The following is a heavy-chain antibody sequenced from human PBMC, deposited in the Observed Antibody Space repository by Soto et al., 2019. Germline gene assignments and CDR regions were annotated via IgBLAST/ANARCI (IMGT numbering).Heavy chain of an antibody. CDR3: ARDGGCSSTSCYTRNDMDV. CDR1: GGTFSSYA. D-gene: IGHD2-2*02. V-gene: IGHV1-69*06. CDR2: IIPIFGTA. J-gene: IGHJ6*02. Sequence: SVKVSCKASGGTFSSYAISWVRQAPGQGLEWMGGIIPIFGTANYAQKFQGRVTITADKSTSTAYMELSSLRSEDTAVYYCARDGGCSSTSCYTRNDMDVWGQGTTVTVSS.